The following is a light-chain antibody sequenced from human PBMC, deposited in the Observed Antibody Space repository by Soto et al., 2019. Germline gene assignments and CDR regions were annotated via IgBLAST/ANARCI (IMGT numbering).Light chain of an antibody. J-gene: IGLJ2*01. Sequence: QPVLTQSPSASASLGASVKLTCTLSSGHSSYAIAWHQQQPEKGPRYLMKLSSDGSHSKGDGIPDSFSGSSSGAERYLTISSLQSEDEADYYCQTWDIGARVVFGGGTKLTVL. CDR1: SGHSSYA. V-gene: IGLV4-69*01. CDR2: LSSDGSH. CDR3: QTWDIGARVV.